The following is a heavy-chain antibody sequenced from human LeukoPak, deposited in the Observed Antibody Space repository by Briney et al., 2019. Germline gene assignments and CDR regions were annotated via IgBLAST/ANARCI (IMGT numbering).Heavy chain of an antibody. V-gene: IGHV4-39*01. J-gene: IGHJ4*02. D-gene: IGHD3-22*01. Sequence: PSETLSLTCTVSGGSISSSSYYWGWIRQPPGKGLEWIGSIYYSGSTYYNPSLKSRVTISVDTSKNQFSLKLSSVTAADTAVYYCASTSRFPYYYDSSGYYYENDYWGQGTLVTVSS. CDR2: IYYSGST. CDR1: GGSISSSSYY. CDR3: ASTSRFPYYYDSSGYYYENDY.